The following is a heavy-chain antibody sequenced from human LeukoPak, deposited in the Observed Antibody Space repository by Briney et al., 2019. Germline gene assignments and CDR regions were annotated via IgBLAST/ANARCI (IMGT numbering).Heavy chain of an antibody. V-gene: IGHV3-30*18. CDR2: ISYDGSNK. CDR3: AKDYGSYWYFDL. Sequence: GGSLRLSCAASGFTFSSYGMHWVRQAPGKGLEWVAVISYDGSNKYYADSVKGRFTISRDNSKNTLYLQMNSLRAEDTAVYYCAKDYGSYWYFDLWGRGTLVTVSS. J-gene: IGHJ2*01. D-gene: IGHD5-24*01. CDR1: GFTFSSYG.